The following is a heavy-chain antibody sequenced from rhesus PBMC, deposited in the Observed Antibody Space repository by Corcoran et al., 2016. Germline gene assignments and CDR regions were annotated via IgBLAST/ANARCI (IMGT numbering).Heavy chain of an antibody. Sequence: QVTLKESGPALVKPTQTLTLTCTFSGFSLSTSGMGVGWIRQPSRKTLEWLAHIYWDDDKRYSTSLKSRLTIAKDTSKDQVVLTMTNMDPVDTATYYCARRGPAGAFDFWGQGLRVTVSS. D-gene: IGHD6-31*01. CDR1: GFSLSTSGMG. CDR3: ARRGPAGAFDF. V-gene: IGHV2-1*01. J-gene: IGHJ3*01. CDR2: IYWDDDK.